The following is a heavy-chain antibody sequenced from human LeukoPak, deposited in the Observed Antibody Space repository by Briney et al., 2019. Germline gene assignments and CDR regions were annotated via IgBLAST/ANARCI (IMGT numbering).Heavy chain of an antibody. Sequence: GGSLRLSCAASGFTFSDYYMSWIRQAPGKGLEWVSYISSSGSTIYYADSVKGRFTISRDNAKNSLYLQMNSLRAEDTAVYYCARAFYYDILTGYWDYFDYWGQGTLVTVSS. CDR1: GFTFSDYY. CDR3: ARAFYYDILTGYWDYFDY. D-gene: IGHD3-9*01. CDR2: ISSSGSTI. V-gene: IGHV3-11*01. J-gene: IGHJ4*02.